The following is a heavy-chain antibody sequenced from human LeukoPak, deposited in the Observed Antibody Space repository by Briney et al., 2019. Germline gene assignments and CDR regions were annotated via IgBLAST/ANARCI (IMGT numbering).Heavy chain of an antibody. J-gene: IGHJ4*02. CDR3: AKEIWPTVTTPGWTYFDY. CDR2: IYSGGST. CDR1: GFTVSSNY. D-gene: IGHD4-17*01. V-gene: IGHV3-53*01. Sequence: GGSLRLSCAASGFTVSSNYMSWVRQAPGKGLEWVSVIYSGGSTYYADSVKGRFTISRDNSKNTLYLQMNSLRAKDTAVYYCAKEIWPTVTTPGWTYFDYWGQGALVTVSS.